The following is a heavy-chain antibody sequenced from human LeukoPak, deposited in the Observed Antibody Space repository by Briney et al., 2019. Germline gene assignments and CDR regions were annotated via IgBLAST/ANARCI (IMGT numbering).Heavy chain of an antibody. CDR3: AKDVRRTGADAFDI. CDR2: ISSSSSTI. V-gene: IGHV3-48*01. CDR1: GFTFSSYS. J-gene: IGHJ3*02. Sequence: GGSLRLSCAASGFTFSSYSMNWVRQAPGKGLEWVSYISSSSSTIYYADSVKGRFTISRDNSKNTLYLQMNSLRAEDTAVYYCAKDVRRTGADAFDIWGQGTMVTVSS. D-gene: IGHD1-14*01.